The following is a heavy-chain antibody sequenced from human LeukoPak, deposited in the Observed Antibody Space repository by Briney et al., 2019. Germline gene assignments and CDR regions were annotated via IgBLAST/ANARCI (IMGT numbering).Heavy chain of an antibody. V-gene: IGHV3-23*01. J-gene: IGHJ4*02. D-gene: IGHD2-15*01. CDR2: ISSNGDFT. Sequence: GGSLSLSCVASRFTFNTYAVNWVRPAPGKGLEWVSAISSNGDFTYYADSVRGRFTISRDNSKNTVFLQMNGLRADDRAVYYCATVKRDCSGGTCYSYDYWGQGTLVTVSS. CDR1: RFTFNTYA. CDR3: ATVKRDCSGGTCYSYDY.